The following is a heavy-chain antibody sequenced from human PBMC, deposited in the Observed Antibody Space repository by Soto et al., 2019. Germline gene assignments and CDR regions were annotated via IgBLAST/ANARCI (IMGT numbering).Heavy chain of an antibody. CDR3: ARGPSGDKVDS. D-gene: IGHD7-27*01. CDR2: IYHSGST. Sequence: QLQLQESGSGLVKPSQTLSLTCAVSGGSISSGGYSWSWIRQPPGKGLEWIGYIYHSGSTYYNPSLESRVTMSVDTSKSQLSLTLSSVSAADTAVYYCARGPSGDKVDSWGQGTLVTVSS. J-gene: IGHJ4*02. V-gene: IGHV4-30-2*05. CDR1: GGSISSGGYS.